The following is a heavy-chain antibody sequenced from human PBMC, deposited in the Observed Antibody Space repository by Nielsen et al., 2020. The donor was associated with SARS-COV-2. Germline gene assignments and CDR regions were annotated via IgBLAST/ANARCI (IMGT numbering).Heavy chain of an antibody. Sequence: GESLKISCAASGSTFSSYAMHWVRQAPGKGLEWVAVISYDGSNKYYADSVKGRFTISRDNSKNTLYLQMNSLRAEDTAVYYCAREEIQLWLGYWVQGTLVTVSS. CDR1: GSTFSSYA. CDR3: AREEIQLWLGY. V-gene: IGHV3-30*04. J-gene: IGHJ4*02. CDR2: ISYDGSNK. D-gene: IGHD5-18*01.